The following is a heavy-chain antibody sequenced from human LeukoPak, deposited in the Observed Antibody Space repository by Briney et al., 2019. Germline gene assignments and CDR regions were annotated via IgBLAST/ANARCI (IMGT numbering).Heavy chain of an antibody. Sequence: GGSLRLSCAASGFTFSSYSMNWVRQAPGKGLEWVSYISSSSSTIYYADSVKGRFTISRDNAKNSLYLQMNSLRAEDTAVHYCARESHYDTYGMDVWGQGTTVTVSS. V-gene: IGHV3-48*01. CDR3: ARESHYDTYGMDV. CDR2: ISSSSSTI. D-gene: IGHD3-22*01. CDR1: GFTFSSYS. J-gene: IGHJ6*02.